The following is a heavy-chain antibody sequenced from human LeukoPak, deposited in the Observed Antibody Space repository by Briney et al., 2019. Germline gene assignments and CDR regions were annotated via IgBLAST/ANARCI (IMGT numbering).Heavy chain of an antibody. V-gene: IGHV4-59*01. CDR1: GGSISSYY. Sequence: PSETLSLTCTVSGGSISSYYWSWIRQPPGKGLEWIGYTYYSGSTNYNPSLKSRVTISVDTSKNQFSLKLSSVTAADTAVHYCARSVEGYCSGGSCYSYYYYMDVWGKGTTVTVSS. J-gene: IGHJ6*03. CDR2: TYYSGST. D-gene: IGHD2-15*01. CDR3: ARSVEGYCSGGSCYSYYYYMDV.